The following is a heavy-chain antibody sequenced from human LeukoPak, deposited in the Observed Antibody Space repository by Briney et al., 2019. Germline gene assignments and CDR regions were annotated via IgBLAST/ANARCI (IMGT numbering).Heavy chain of an antibody. D-gene: IGHD6-13*01. V-gene: IGHV4-34*01. Sequence: PSETLSLTCAVYGGSFNDYFWTWVRQPPGEGLEWIGEINHSGSTNYNPSLKSRVTISVDTSKNHFSLKLRSVTPADTAVYYCARRSRVAAAGILCFDPWGQGPLVTVSS. CDR2: INHSGST. CDR3: ARRSRVAAAGILCFDP. J-gene: IGHJ5*02. CDR1: GGSFNDYF.